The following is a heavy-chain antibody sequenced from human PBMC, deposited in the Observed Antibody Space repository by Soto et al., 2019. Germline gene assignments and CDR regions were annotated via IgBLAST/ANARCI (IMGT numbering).Heavy chain of an antibody. J-gene: IGHJ5*02. D-gene: IGHD6-13*01. Sequence: QVQLVQSGAEGKKPGASVKVACKASCYTFTSYGISWVRQAPGQELEWLGWISAYNGNTNSAQKLQGRVTMTTDTSTSTAYMELRSLRSDDTAVYYCARAPSSSQQLDNWFDPWGQGTLVTVSS. CDR1: CYTFTSYG. V-gene: IGHV1-18*01. CDR2: ISAYNGNT. CDR3: ARAPSSSQQLDNWFDP.